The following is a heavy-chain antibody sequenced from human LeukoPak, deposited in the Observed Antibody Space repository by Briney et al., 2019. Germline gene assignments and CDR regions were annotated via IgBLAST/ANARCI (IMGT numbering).Heavy chain of an antibody. D-gene: IGHD3-3*01. CDR3: ARDFSFWFDP. V-gene: IGHV3-21*01. J-gene: IGHJ5*02. CDR1: GFTFSSYS. Sequence: PGGSLRLSCAASGFTFSSYSMIWVRQAPGKGLEWVSSISSSSSYIYYAGSVEGRFTISRDNAKNSLYLQMNSLRAEDTAVYYCARDFSFWFDPWGQGTLVTVSS. CDR2: ISSSSSYI.